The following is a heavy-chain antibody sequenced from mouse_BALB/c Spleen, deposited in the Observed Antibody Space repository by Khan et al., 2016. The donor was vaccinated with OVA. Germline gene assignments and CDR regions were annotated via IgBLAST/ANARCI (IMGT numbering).Heavy chain of an antibody. Sequence: QVQLQQSGAELVKPGASVKLSCKASGYAFTNYQMYWVKQRPGQGLEWIGEINPSNGGTNFNEKFKSKATLTVDNSSSTAYMQLSSLTSEDSAVYCCTRGGYGGFAYWGQGTLVTVSA. CDR2: INPSNGGT. CDR1: GYAFTNYQ. CDR3: TRGGYGGFAY. V-gene: IGHV1S81*02. J-gene: IGHJ3*01. D-gene: IGHD3-1*01.